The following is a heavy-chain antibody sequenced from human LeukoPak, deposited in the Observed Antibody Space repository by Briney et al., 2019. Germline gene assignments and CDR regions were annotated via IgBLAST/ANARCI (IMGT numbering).Heavy chain of an antibody. Sequence: GGSLRLSCAASGFTFSSYAMHWVRQAPGKGLEYVSAISSNGGSTYYANSVKGRFTISRDNSKNTLYLQMGSLRAEDMAVYYCARDGAAMGPFDYWGQGTLVTVSS. CDR2: ISSNGGST. J-gene: IGHJ4*02. D-gene: IGHD5-18*01. V-gene: IGHV3-64*01. CDR3: ARDGAAMGPFDY. CDR1: GFTFSSYA.